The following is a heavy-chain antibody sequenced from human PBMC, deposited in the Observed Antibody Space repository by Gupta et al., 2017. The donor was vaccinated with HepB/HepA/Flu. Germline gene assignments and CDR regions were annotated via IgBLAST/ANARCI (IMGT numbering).Heavy chain of an antibody. CDR3: ATHSGYDSEY. CDR1: GFSFRTYE. Sequence: EVHLVESGGGLVQPGGSLRLSCAASGFSFRTYEMNWVRQAPGGGLEWVSYSSSTSTTIYYADSVKGRFTISRDKDKNSLYLQMTSLRAGDTAFYYCATHSGYDSEYWGQGTLGTVSS. CDR2: SSSTSTTI. J-gene: IGHJ4*02. D-gene: IGHD5-12*01. V-gene: IGHV3-48*03.